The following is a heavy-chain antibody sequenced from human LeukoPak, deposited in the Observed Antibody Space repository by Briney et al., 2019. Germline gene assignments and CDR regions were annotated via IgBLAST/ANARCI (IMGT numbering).Heavy chain of an antibody. J-gene: IGHJ4*02. CDR1: GGSISSGSYY. V-gene: IGHV4-61*02. Sequence: SQTLSLTCTVSGGSISSGSYYWSWTRQPAGKGLEWIGRIYTSGSTNYNPSLKSRVTISVDTSKNQFSLKLSSVTAADTAVYYCARGTIYDSSGYYYWGQGTLVTVSS. CDR3: ARGTIYDSSGYYY. CDR2: IYTSGST. D-gene: IGHD3-22*01.